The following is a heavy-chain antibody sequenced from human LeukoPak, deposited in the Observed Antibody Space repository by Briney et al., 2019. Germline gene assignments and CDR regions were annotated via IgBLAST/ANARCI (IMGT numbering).Heavy chain of an antibody. J-gene: IGHJ4*02. CDR1: GYTFTSYD. Sequence: VKVSCKASGYTFTSYDINWVRQATGQGLEWMGWMNPNSGNTGYAQKFQGRVTMTRNTSISTAYMELSSLRSEDTAVYYCARGGGWGTDSSGYHFGYWGQGTLVTVSS. D-gene: IGHD3-22*01. CDR2: MNPNSGNT. CDR3: ARGGGWGTDSSGYHFGY. V-gene: IGHV1-8*01.